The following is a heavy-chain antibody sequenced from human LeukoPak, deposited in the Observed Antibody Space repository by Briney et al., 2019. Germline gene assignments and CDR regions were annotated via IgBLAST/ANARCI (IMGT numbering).Heavy chain of an antibody. V-gene: IGHV1-46*01. CDR2: INPSGGST. D-gene: IGHD3-22*01. Sequence: ASVKVSCKASGYTFTSYYMHWVRQAPGQGLEWMGIINPSGGSTSYAQKFQGRVTMTRDTSTSTVYMGLSSLRSEDTAVYYCAREVDQLYYYDSSGRGYFDYWGQGTLVTVSS. J-gene: IGHJ4*02. CDR1: GYTFTSYY. CDR3: AREVDQLYYYDSSGRGYFDY.